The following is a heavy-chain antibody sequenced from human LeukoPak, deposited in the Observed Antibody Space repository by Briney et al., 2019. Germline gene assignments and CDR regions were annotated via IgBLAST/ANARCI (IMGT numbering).Heavy chain of an antibody. V-gene: IGHV5-51*01. D-gene: IGHD3-3*01. CDR3: ARTPYDFWSGSPFHYYNYMDV. J-gene: IGHJ6*03. CDR1: GYSFTSHW. CDR2: IYPAVSDT. Sequence: GESLKISCKGSGYSFTSHWIGWVRQMPGKGLEWMGIIYPAVSDTRYSPSFEGQVTISADKSISTAYLQWSSLKASDTAMYYCARTPYDFWSGSPFHYYNYMDVWGKGTTVTVSS.